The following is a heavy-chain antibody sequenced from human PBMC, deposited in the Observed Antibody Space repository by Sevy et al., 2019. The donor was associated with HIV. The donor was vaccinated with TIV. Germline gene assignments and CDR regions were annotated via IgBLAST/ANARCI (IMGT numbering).Heavy chain of an antibody. CDR1: GYTFTGYY. CDR2: INPNSGGT. D-gene: IGHD3-10*01. Sequence: ASVKVSCKASGYTFTGYYMHWVRQAPGQGLEWMGWINPNSGGTNYAQKFQGRVTMTRDTSISTAYMELSRLRSDDTAVYYCARDLGHYYGSGSYQDYWGQGTLVTVSS. J-gene: IGHJ4*02. V-gene: IGHV1-2*02. CDR3: ARDLGHYYGSGSYQDY.